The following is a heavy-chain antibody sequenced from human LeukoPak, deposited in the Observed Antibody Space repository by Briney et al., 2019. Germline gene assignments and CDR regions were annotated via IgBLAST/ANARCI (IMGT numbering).Heavy chain of an antibody. D-gene: IGHD5-18*01. V-gene: IGHV1-8*03. CDR3: ATGPRYGYAPY. CDR1: GYTFTSYD. Sequence: ASVKVSCKASGYTFTSYDINWVRQATGQGLEWMGWMNPNSGNTGYAQKFQGRVTITRNTSISTAYMELSSLRSEDTAVYYSATGPRYGYAPYWGQGTLVTVSS. J-gene: IGHJ4*02. CDR2: MNPNSGNT.